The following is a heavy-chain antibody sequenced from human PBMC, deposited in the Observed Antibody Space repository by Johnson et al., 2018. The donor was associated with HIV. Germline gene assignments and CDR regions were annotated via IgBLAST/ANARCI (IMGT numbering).Heavy chain of an antibody. D-gene: IGHD6-6*01. CDR3: ARAEQLAGGAFDI. CDR2: ISYDGSNK. J-gene: IGHJ3*02. V-gene: IGHV3-30*04. Sequence: VQLVESGGGLVQPGGSLRLSCAASGFTFSSYAMHWVRQAPGKGLEWVAVISYDGSNKYYADSVKGRFTISRDNSKNTLYLQMNGLRAEDTAVYYCARAEQLAGGAFDIWGQGTMVTVSS. CDR1: GFTFSSYA.